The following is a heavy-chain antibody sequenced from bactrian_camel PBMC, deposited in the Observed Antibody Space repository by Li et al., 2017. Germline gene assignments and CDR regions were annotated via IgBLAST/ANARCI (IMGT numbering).Heavy chain of an antibody. Sequence: HVQLVESGGGSVQAGETLTLSCTASGYTLDDSDVAWYRQAPGNECERVSTIYSDGTPYYADSVKGRFTISRDNAKNTLYLQMNSLKSEDTARYYCATGTYDYEYNYWGQGTQVTVS. J-gene: IGHJ4*01. CDR2: IYSDGTP. CDR1: GYTLDDSD. D-gene: IGHD4*01. V-gene: IGHV3S63*01. CDR3: ATGTYDYEYNY.